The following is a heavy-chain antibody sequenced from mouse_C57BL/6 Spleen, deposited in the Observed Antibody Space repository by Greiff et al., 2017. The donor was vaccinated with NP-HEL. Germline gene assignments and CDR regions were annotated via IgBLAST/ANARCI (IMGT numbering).Heavy chain of an antibody. V-gene: IGHV1-26*01. CDR2: INPNNGGT. CDR1: GYTFTDYY. CDR3: ARSAYGTGDY. J-gene: IGHJ2*01. D-gene: IGHD2-10*02. Sequence: VQLQQSGPELVKPGASVKISCKASGYTFTDYYMNWVKQSHGKSLEWIGDINPNNGGTSYNQKFKGKATLTVDKSSSTAYMELRSLTSEDSAVYYCARSAYGTGDYWGQGTTLTVSS.